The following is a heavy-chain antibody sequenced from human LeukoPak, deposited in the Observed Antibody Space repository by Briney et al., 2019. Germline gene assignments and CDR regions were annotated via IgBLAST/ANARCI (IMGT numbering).Heavy chain of an antibody. CDR1: GGSISGSY. CDR3: ARGIESYGDYGY. CDR2: MYNSGST. V-gene: IGHV4-59*01. D-gene: IGHD4-17*01. J-gene: IGHJ4*02. Sequence: LKTLSLTCTVSGGSISGSYWSWIRQPPGKGLEWIAYMYNSGSTNYNPSLKSRVTISIDTSKNQFSLKLSSLTAADTAIYYCARGIESYGDYGYWGQGILVTVSS.